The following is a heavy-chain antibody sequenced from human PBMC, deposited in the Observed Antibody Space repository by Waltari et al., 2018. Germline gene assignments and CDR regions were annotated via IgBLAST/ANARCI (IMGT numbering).Heavy chain of an antibody. J-gene: IGHJ6*03. Sequence: QVQLVESGGGVVQPGASLRLSCAASGFAFSTYGIPWVRQAPGKGLEWVTFIRYDGNIRNYADSVKGRFTISRDNSKNTLYLEMSSLRAEDTAVYYCAKDPYSNYDSYYSYMDVWGKGTTVTISS. CDR3: AKDPYSNYDSYYSYMDV. CDR2: IRYDGNIR. V-gene: IGHV3-30*02. CDR1: GFAFSTYG. D-gene: IGHD4-4*01.